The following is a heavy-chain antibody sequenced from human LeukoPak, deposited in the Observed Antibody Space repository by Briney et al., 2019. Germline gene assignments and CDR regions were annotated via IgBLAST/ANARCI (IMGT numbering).Heavy chain of an antibody. CDR1: GYTFTSYG. CDR3: ARYSIIAAVDDAFDV. V-gene: IGHV1-18*01. D-gene: IGHD6-13*01. Sequence: ASVKVSCKASGYTFTSYGISWVRQAPGQGLEWMGWVSSHNNITKFEQRFQGRITMTTETSTTTAHMELRSLRSDDTAVYYCARYSIIAAVDDAFDVWGQGTLVSVSS. J-gene: IGHJ3*01. CDR2: VSSHNNIT.